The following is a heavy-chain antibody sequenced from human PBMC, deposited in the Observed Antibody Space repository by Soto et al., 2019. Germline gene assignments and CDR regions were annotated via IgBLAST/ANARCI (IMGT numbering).Heavy chain of an antibody. V-gene: IGHV4-31*03. CDR1: GASVKTGGYY. D-gene: IGHD3-22*01. CDR3: TQRDSSGFGDFDY. J-gene: IGHJ4*02. CDR2: IFYISTT. Sequence: SETLSLTCTVSGASVKTGGYYWTWIRQFPGKGLEWMGYIFYISTTNYNPSLKSRVTISVDLSKNQFSLKLSSVTAADTAVYYCTQRDSSGFGDFDYWGQGTLVTVSS.